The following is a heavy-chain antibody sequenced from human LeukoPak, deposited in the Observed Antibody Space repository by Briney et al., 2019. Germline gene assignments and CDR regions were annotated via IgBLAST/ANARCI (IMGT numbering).Heavy chain of an antibody. Sequence: HPGRSLRLSCAASGFTFSSYAMHWVRQAPGKGLEWVALISYDEGNKYYGDSVKGRFTVSRDNSKNTLYLQMNSLRAEDTAVYYCARDYDSSGYDSEYFEHWGQGTLVTVSS. J-gene: IGHJ1*01. CDR3: ARDYDSSGYDSEYFEH. CDR1: GFTFSSYA. D-gene: IGHD3-22*01. CDR2: ISYDEGNK. V-gene: IGHV3-30*04.